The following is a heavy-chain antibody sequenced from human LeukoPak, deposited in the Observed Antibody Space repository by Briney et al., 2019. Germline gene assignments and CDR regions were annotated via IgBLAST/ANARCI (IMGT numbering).Heavy chain of an antibody. CDR3: GKDLVNSGYVSPADH. J-gene: IGHJ4*02. D-gene: IGHD5-12*01. V-gene: IGHV3-30*18. CDR2: ILHDGNDK. Sequence: GNSLRLSCVASGFTFSSYGMHWVRQAPGRGLEWVAVILHDGNDKYYADSVKGRFTVSRDKSKNTLYLQMSSLRAEDTAVYYCGKDLVNSGYVSPADHWGQGTLVTVSS. CDR1: GFTFSSYG.